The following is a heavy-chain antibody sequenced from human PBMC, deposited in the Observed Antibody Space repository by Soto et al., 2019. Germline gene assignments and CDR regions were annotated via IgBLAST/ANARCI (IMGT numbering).Heavy chain of an antibody. CDR1: GFDVSVNY. V-gene: IGHV3-66*01. CDR2: LNNAGST. CDR3: ASLWEYRGYCSGGSCFRPDYYYYGMDV. Sequence: HPGGSLRLSCAASGFDVSVNYMTWVRQPPGKGLEWVSALNNAGSTFYADSVKGRFTISRDNSKNTLYLQMNSLRAEDTAVYYCASLWEYRGYCSGGSCFRPDYYYYGMDVWGQGTTVTVSS. D-gene: IGHD2-15*01. J-gene: IGHJ6*02.